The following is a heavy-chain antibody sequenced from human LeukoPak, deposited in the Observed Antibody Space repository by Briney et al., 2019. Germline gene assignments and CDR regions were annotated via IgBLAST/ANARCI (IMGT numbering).Heavy chain of an antibody. CDR1: GYTFTSYG. J-gene: IGHJ4*02. D-gene: IGHD5-18*01. V-gene: IGHV1-18*04. CDR2: ISAYNGNT. CDR3: ARGTASGYSYGYGLY. Sequence: ASVKVSCKASGYTFTSYGISWVRQAPGQGLEWMGWISAYNGNTNYAQKLQGRVTMTTDTSTSTAYMVLRSLRSDDTAVYYCARGTASGYSYGYGLYWGQGTLVTVSS.